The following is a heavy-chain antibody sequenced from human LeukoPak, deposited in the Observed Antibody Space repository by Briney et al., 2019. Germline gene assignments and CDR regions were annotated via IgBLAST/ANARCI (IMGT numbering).Heavy chain of an antibody. V-gene: IGHV3-11*04. CDR3: ARSYDSSGNYGDY. CDR2: ITNSASTI. J-gene: IGHJ4*02. D-gene: IGHD3-22*01. Sequence: GGSLRLSCAASGFTFSDYYMSWIRQAPGKGLEWVSYITNSASTIYYADSVKGRFTISRDNSKNTLYLQMNSLRAEDTAVYYCARSYDSSGNYGDYWGQGTLVTVSS. CDR1: GFTFSDYY.